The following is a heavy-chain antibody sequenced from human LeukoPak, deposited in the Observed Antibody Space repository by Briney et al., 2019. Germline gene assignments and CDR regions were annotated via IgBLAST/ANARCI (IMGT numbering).Heavy chain of an antibody. V-gene: IGHV3-73*01. CDR1: GFPFSGSV. D-gene: IGHD6-19*01. CDR3: PYIAVADAFDI. CDR2: IRSKVNNYET. Sequence: GGSLRLSRAGSGFPFSGSVMHWVRQASGKGLEGVGRIRSKVNNYETAYAASVKCRYTISRDDSNNATYLQMNSMKMGDTAVYYCPYIAVADAFDIWGQGTMVTVSS. J-gene: IGHJ3*02.